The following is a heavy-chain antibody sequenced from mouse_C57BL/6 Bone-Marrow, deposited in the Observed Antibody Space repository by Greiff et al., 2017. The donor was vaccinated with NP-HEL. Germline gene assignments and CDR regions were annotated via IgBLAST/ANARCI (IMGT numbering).Heavy chain of an antibody. CDR1: GYTFTDYY. V-gene: IGHV1-76*01. CDR2: IYPGGGNT. CDR3: ARKTTGDY. J-gene: IGHJ2*01. Sequence: QVQLQQSGAELVRPGASVKLSCKASGYTFTDYYINWVKQRPGQGLEWIARIYPGGGNTYYNEKFKGKATLTAEKSSSTAYMQLSSLTSEDSAVYFCARKTTGDYWGQGTTLTVSS. D-gene: IGHD1-1*01.